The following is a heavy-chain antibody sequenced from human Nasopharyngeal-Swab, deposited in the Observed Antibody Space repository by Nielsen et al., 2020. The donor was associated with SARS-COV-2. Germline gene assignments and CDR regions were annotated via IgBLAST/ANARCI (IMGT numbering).Heavy chain of an antibody. D-gene: IGHD4-17*01. V-gene: IGHV3-30*03. CDR2: IAHDASNE. Sequence: GGSLRLSCAAYGFTFSSSGMHWVRQAPGKGLEWVASIAHDASNEYYGDSVKGRFSISRDSSKNTLYLQMDSLRGEDTAVYYCARDAPAHYGAFYWGRGTLVTVSS. CDR1: GFTFSSSG. J-gene: IGHJ4*02. CDR3: ARDAPAHYGAFY.